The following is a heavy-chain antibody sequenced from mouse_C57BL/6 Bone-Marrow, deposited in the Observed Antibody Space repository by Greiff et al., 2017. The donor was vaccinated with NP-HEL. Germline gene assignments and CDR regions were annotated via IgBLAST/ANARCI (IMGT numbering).Heavy chain of an antibody. CDR3: ARWGSSAY. Sequence: QVQLQQPGAELVRPGTSVKLSCKASGYTFTSYWMHWVKQRPGQGLEWIGVIYPSDSYTNYNQKFKGKATLTVDTSSSTAYMQLSSLTSEDSAVYYWARWGSSAYWGQGTLVTVSA. J-gene: IGHJ3*01. CDR2: IYPSDSYT. D-gene: IGHD1-1*01. CDR1: GYTFTSYW. V-gene: IGHV1-59*01.